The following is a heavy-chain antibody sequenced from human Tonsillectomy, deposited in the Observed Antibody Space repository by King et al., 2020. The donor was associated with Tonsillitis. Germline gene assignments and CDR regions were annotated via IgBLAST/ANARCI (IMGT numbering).Heavy chain of an antibody. CDR2: IRFGGSNT. Sequence: HVQLVESGGGVVRPGGSLRLSCAASGFTFSNYGMHWVRQAPGKGLEWVAFIRFGGSNTYYADSVKGRFTISRDTSKNTLFLQMNSLRVEDTALYYCAKGGVTTTRYFYYYYGMDVWGRGTTVTVSS. J-gene: IGHJ6*02. CDR1: GFTFSNYG. D-gene: IGHD4-11*01. V-gene: IGHV3-30*02. CDR3: AKGGVTTTRYFYYYYGMDV.